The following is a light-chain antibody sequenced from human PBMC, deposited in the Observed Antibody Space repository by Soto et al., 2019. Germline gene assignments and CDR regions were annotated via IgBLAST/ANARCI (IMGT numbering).Light chain of an antibody. Sequence: ETVLTQSPGTLSLSPVETPTLSCTASQSVSSSYLAWYQQKPGQAPRLLIYGASSRATGIPDRVSGSGSGTDVTLTISRLEPEDFAVYYCQQYGSSPLTFGGGTKVDI. V-gene: IGKV3-20*01. CDR3: QQYGSSPLT. J-gene: IGKJ4*01. CDR2: GAS. CDR1: QSVSSSY.